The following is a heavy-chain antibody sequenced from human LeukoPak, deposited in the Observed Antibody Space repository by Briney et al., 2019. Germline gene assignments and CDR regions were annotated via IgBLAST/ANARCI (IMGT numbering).Heavy chain of an antibody. CDR2: IIPIFGTA. CDR1: GGTFSSYA. J-gene: IGHJ5*02. V-gene: IGHV1-69*01. Sequence: ASVKVSCKASGGTFSSYAISWVRQAPGQGLEWMGGIIPIFGTANYAQKFQGRVTITADESTSTAYMELSSLRSEDTAVYYCARDVGLHNWFDPWGQGTLVTVSS. CDR3: ARDVGLHNWFDP.